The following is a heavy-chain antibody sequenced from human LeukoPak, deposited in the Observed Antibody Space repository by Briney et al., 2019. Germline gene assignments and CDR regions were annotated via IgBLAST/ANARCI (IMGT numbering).Heavy chain of an antibody. J-gene: IGHJ4*02. CDR1: GFTFSNYG. V-gene: IGHV3-33*01. CDR3: AREGPRGNSQFDY. D-gene: IGHD2/OR15-2a*01. CDR2: IWYDGSNK. Sequence: GGSLRLSCAASGFTFSNYGMHWVRQAPGKGLEWVALIWYDGSNKYYTDSVKGRLTISRDNSKDTLFLQMNSLRAEDTAVYYCAREGPRGNSQFDYWGQGTLVTVSS.